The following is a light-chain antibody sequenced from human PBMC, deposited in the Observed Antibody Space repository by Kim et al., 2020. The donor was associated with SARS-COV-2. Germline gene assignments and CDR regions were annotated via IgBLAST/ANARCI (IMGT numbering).Light chain of an antibody. CDR2: GKN. J-gene: IGLJ2*01. Sequence: LGQTVSSTCQGYNLRIYFASWYQQKPGQAPILVMFGKNKRPSGIPDRFSGSSSGNTASLTITVAQAEDEADYYCSSRDFGAYLVIFGGGTKVTVL. CDR3: SSRDFGAYLVI. V-gene: IGLV3-19*01. CDR1: NLRIYF.